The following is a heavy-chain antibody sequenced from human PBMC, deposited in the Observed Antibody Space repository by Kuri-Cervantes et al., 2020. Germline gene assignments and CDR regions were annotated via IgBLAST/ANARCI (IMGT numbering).Heavy chain of an antibody. V-gene: IGHV4-59*08. CDR3: ARIHYGGNSGIDY. J-gene: IGHJ4*02. CDR2: IYYSGST. CDR1: GGSLSSYY. Sequence: GSLRLSCTVSGGSLSSYYWSWIRQPPGKGLEWIGYIYYSGSTNYNPSLKSRVTISVDTSKNQFSLNLSSVTAADTALYYCARIHYGGNSGIDYWGQGTLVTVSS. D-gene: IGHD4-23*01.